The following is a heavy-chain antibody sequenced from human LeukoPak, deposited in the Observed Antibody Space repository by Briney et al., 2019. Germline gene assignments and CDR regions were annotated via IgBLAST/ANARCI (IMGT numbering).Heavy chain of an antibody. V-gene: IGHV3-7*01. CDR1: GFTFSSYW. D-gene: IGHD6-19*01. Sequence: PGGSLRLSCVASGFTFSSYWMSWVRQAPGKGLEWVANIKQDGSEKYYVDFVKGRFTISRDNAKNSLYLQMNSLRAEDTAVYYCARVAAVAGTVIDYWGQGTLVTVSS. J-gene: IGHJ4*02. CDR3: ARVAAVAGTVIDY. CDR2: IKQDGSEK.